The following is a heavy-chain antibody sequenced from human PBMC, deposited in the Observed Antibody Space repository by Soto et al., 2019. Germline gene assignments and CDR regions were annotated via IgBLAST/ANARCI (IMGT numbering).Heavy chain of an antibody. CDR2: ISSSSSYI. Sequence: GGSLRLSCAASGFTFSSYSMNWVRQAPGKGLEWVSSISSSSSYIYYADSVKGRFTISRDNAKNSLYLQMNSLRAEDTAVYYCARDRSGTNYDFWSGYYRVYGMDVWGQGTTVTVSS. V-gene: IGHV3-21*01. J-gene: IGHJ6*02. D-gene: IGHD3-3*01. CDR1: GFTFSSYS. CDR3: ARDRSGTNYDFWSGYYRVYGMDV.